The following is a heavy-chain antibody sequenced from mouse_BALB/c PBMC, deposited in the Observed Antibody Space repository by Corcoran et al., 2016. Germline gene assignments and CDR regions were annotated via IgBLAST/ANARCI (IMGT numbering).Heavy chain of an antibody. CDR1: GYTFTSYW. J-gene: IGHJ1*01. CDR3: ARSYYGHYWYFDV. Sequence: QVQLQQSGAELVKPGASVKLSCKTSGYTFTSYWIQWVKQRPGQGLGWIGEIFPGTGTTYDNEKFKGKATLTIDTISSTAYMQVTSLTSEDSAVYFCARSYYGHYWYFDVWGAGTTVTVSS. V-gene: IGHV1S132*01. D-gene: IGHD2-10*01. CDR2: IFPGTGTT.